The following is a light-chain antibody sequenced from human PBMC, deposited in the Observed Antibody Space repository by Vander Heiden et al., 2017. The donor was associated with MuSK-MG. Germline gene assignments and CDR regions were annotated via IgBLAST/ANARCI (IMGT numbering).Light chain of an antibody. V-gene: IGLV2-11*01. J-gene: IGLJ2*01. Sequence: SALTPPRSVSGSPGPSVTTSCTGTSSNVGGYNEVSWHQQHPGTAPKLMSDDVSKRPSGVPDRFSCSKSGNTASPIISGLQAEDEADYYCCSYAGSYTFEVFGGGTKLTVL. CDR3: CSYAGSYTFEV. CDR1: SSNVGGYNE. CDR2: DVS.